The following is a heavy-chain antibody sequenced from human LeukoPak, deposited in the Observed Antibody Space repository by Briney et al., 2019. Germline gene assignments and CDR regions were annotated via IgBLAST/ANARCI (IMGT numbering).Heavy chain of an antibody. CDR1: GFTFSSYL. V-gene: IGHV3-7*02. D-gene: IGHD3-10*01. Sequence: GGSLRLSCAASGFTFSSYLMTWVRQAPGKGLEWVANIKQDGSDKYYVDSVKGRFTISRDNAQNSLHLQMNSLRAEDTAVYYCAILRGGNYWGQGTLVTVSS. CDR2: IKQDGSDK. J-gene: IGHJ4*02. CDR3: AILRGGNY.